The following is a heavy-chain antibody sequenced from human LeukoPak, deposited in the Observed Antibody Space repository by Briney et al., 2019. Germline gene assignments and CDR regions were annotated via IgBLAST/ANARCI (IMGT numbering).Heavy chain of an antibody. CDR1: GYTFTSYD. CDR2: MNPNSGNT. CDR3: ARGHVDGYSISDYYGMDV. J-gene: IGHJ6*02. Sequence: ASVKVSCKASGYTFTSYDINWVRQATGQGLEWMGWMNPNSGNTGYAQKFQGRVTMTRNTSISTAYMELSSLRSEDTAVYYCARGHVDGYSISDYYGMDVRGQGTTVTVSS. D-gene: IGHD5-24*01. V-gene: IGHV1-8*01.